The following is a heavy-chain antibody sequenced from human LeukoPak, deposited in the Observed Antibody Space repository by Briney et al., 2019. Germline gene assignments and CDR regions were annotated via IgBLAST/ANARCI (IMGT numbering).Heavy chain of an antibody. CDR3: ARQRRSSGWPNDY. V-gene: IGHV5-51*01. CDR2: IYPDDSDT. CDR1: GYSFTSYW. D-gene: IGHD6-19*01. Sequence: GESLKISCKGSGYSFTSYWIAWVRQMPGEGLEWMGIIYPDDSDTRYSPSFQGQVTITADKPISTAYLQWSSLKASDNAMYYCARQRRSSGWPNDYWGQGTLVTVSS. J-gene: IGHJ4*02.